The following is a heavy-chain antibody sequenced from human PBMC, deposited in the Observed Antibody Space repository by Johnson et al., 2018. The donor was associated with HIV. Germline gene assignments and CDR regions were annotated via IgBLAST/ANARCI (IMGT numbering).Heavy chain of an antibody. D-gene: IGHD6-19*01. V-gene: IGHV3-48*04. CDR1: GFTFSNHW. J-gene: IGHJ3*02. Sequence: VQLIESGGGLVQSGGSLRLSCAASGFTFSNHWMHWVRQAPGKGLEWVSYISYSASSMFYADSLQGRFTISRDNAKNSLYLQMNYLRVEDTAVYYCARLERLGGLSRVLDMWGQGTMVTVSS. CDR3: ARLERLGGLSRVLDM. CDR2: ISYSASSM.